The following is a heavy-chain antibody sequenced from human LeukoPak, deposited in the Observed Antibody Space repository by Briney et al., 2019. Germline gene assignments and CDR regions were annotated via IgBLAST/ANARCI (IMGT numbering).Heavy chain of an antibody. J-gene: IGHJ6*02. CDR2: INHSGST. Sequence: PSETLSLTCAVYGGSFSGYYWSWIRQPPGKGLEWIGEINHSGSTNYNPSLKSRVTISVDTSKNQFSLKLSSVTAADTAVYYCARDVGRGYSYNYYYYGMDVWGQGTTVTVSS. CDR3: ARDVGRGYSYNYYYYGMDV. CDR1: GGSFSGYY. V-gene: IGHV4-34*01. D-gene: IGHD5-18*01.